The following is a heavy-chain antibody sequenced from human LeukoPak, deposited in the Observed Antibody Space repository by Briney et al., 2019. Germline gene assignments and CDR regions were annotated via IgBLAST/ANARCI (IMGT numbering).Heavy chain of an antibody. D-gene: IGHD3-9*01. CDR2: INPNSGGT. CDR3: ARDHYDILTYYYYYYMDV. V-gene: IGHV1-2*02. J-gene: IGHJ6*03. CDR1: GYTFTGYY. Sequence: ASVKVSCKASGYTFTGYYMHWVRQAPGQGLEWMGWINPNSGGTNYAQKFQGRVTMTRDTSISTAYMELSRLRSEDTVVYYCARDHYDILTYYYYYYMDVWGKGTTVTVSS.